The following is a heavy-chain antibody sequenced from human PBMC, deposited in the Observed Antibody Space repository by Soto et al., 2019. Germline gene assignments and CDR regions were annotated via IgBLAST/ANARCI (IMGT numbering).Heavy chain of an antibody. D-gene: IGHD6-19*01. CDR1: GFIFSNSR. Sequence: GGSLRLSCAASGFIFSNSRMSWVRQAPGKGLEWMATIKHDGSETYYVDSVKGRFTISRDNAKNSLYLQMNSLRAEDTAVYYYAMEKVIGLAGNDFDYWGQGTLVTVSS. V-gene: IGHV3-7*03. J-gene: IGHJ4*02. CDR2: IKHDGSET. CDR3: AMEKVIGLAGNDFDY.